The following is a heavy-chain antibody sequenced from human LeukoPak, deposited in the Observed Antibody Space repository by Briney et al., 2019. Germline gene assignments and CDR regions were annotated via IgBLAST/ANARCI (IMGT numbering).Heavy chain of an antibody. D-gene: IGHD5-18*01. CDR1: GFNFGDHA. Sequence: PGGSLRLSGTTSGFNFGDHAMTWVRQAPGKGLEWGGFIRSKAYRGTTEYAASVKGRFTISRDDSKSVVYLQMNSLKSEDTAVYYCSRGPIQLWVHNGVDVWGQGTTVTVSS. CDR3: SRGPIQLWVHNGVDV. V-gene: IGHV3-49*04. CDR2: IRSKAYRGTT. J-gene: IGHJ6*02.